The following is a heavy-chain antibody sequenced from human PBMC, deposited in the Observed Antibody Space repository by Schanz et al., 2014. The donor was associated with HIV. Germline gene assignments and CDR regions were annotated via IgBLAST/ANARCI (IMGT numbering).Heavy chain of an antibody. V-gene: IGHV1-69*06. CDR2: IIPMFSTA. J-gene: IGHJ3*02. D-gene: IGHD6-13*01. CDR1: GGTFSSYA. Sequence: QVQLVQSGAEVKKPGSSVKVSCKASGGTFSSYALSWVRQAPGQGLEWMGGIIPMFSTANYAQKFQGRVTMTRNTSIDTVYMELSSLRSEDTAVYYCAREIKGPAAGNALDIWGQGTMVTVSS. CDR3: AREIKGPAAGNALDI.